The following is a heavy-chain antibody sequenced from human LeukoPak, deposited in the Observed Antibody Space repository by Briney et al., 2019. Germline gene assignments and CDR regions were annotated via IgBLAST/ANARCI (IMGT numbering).Heavy chain of an antibody. J-gene: IGHJ4*02. Sequence: PGGSLRLSCAASGFTFSNYWMSWVRQAPGKGLEWVAHINQDGSEEHYMDSVKARFIISRDNAKNSLSLQMDSLRAGDTAVYYCVRDGGVSGYDLLDYWGQGTLVTVSS. V-gene: IGHV3-7*01. CDR3: VRDGGVSGYDLLDY. CDR2: INQDGSEE. CDR1: GFTFSNYW. D-gene: IGHD5-12*01.